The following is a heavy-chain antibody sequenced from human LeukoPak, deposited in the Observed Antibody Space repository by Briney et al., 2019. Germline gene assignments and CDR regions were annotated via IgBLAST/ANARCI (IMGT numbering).Heavy chain of an antibody. CDR2: IYTSGTT. CDR1: GGSISTYC. J-gene: IGHJ4*02. V-gene: IGHV4-4*09. CDR3: ARQPSTFAPFDY. Sequence: PSETRSLTCTVSGGSISTYCWSWIRQPPGRGLEWIGYIYTSGTTNYNPPLKSRVTISVDTSKNQFSLKLSSVPAANTAVYYCARQPSTFAPFDYWGQGTMVTVSS. D-gene: IGHD3-3*02.